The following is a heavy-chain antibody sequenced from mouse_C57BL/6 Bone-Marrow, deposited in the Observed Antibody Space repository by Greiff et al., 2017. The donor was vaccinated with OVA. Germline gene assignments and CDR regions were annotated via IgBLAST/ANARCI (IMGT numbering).Heavy chain of an antibody. D-gene: IGHD5-5*01. V-gene: IGHV5-4*03. CDR3: ARAARLPFDY. CDR1: GFTFSSYA. Sequence: EVKLMESGGGLVKPGGSLKLSCAASGFTFSSYAMSWVRQTPEKRLEWVATISDGGSYTYYPDNVKGRFTISRDNAKNNLYLQMSHLKSEDTAMYYCARAARLPFDYWGQGTTLTVSS. J-gene: IGHJ2*01. CDR2: ISDGGSYT.